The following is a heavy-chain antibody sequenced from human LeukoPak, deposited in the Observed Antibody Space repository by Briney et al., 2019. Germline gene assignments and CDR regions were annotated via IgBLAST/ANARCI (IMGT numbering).Heavy chain of an antibody. Sequence: GGSLRLSCAASGFTVSSNYMSRGRQAPGEGVEWVSGISGIGGRTYYADSVKGRFTISRDNSKNTLYLQMNSLRAEDTAVNYCAKDQDRGITPGGYNWFAPWGQGTPVTVSS. V-gene: IGHV3-23*01. CDR1: GFTVSSNY. CDR3: AKDQDRGITPGGYNWFAP. CDR2: ISGIGGRT. J-gene: IGHJ5*02. D-gene: IGHD1-7*01.